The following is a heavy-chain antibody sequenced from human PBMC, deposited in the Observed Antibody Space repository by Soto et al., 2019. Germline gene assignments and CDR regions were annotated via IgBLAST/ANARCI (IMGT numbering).Heavy chain of an antibody. D-gene: IGHD1-26*01. CDR2: ISGRGGTI. Sequence: PGGSLRLSCAASGCPFSDFYMTWIRRAPGRGLQCLSYISGRGGTIYYADSVKGRFTISRDNAKNSLDLQMDGLRGDDTGVYYCARTTWELGVRFDYWGQGALVTVSS. CDR3: ARTTWELGVRFDY. CDR1: GCPFSDFY. V-gene: IGHV3-11*01. J-gene: IGHJ4*02.